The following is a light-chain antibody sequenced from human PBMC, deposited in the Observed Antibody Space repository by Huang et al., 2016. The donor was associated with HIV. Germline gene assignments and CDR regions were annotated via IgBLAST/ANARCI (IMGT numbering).Light chain of an antibody. CDR3: QQSYSTLT. J-gene: IGKJ4*01. CDR2: AAS. V-gene: IGKV1-39*01. Sequence: DIQMTQSPSSLSASVGDRVTITCRASQRISNYLNWYQQKPGKAPKLLIYAASSLQSGVPSRFSGSGSGTDFTLTISSLQPEDIATYYCQQSYSTLTFGGGTKVEFK. CDR1: QRISNY.